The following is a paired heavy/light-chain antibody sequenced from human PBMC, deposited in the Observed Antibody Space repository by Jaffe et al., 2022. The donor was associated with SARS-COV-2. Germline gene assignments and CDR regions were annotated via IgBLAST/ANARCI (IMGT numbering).Heavy chain of an antibody. CDR3: AKGSGIDTTLLGYSSSHDY. J-gene: IGHJ4*02. CDR1: GFTFSSYA. D-gene: IGHD6-13*01. Sequence: EVQLLESGGGLVQPGGSLRLSCAASGFTFSSYAMSWVRQAPGKGLEWVSAISGSGGSTYYADSVKGRFTISRDNSKNTLYLQMNSLRAEDTAVYYCAKGSGIDTTLLGYSSSHDYWGQGTLVTVSS. CDR2: ISGSGGST. V-gene: IGHV3-23*01.
Light chain of an antibody. J-gene: IGLJ3*02. V-gene: IGLV4-60*03. Sequence: QPVLTQSSSASASLGSSVKLTCTLSSGHSSYIIAWHQQQPGKAPRYLMKLEGSGSYNKGSGVPDRFSGSSSGADRYLTISNLQSEDEADYYCETWDSNTHWVFGGGTKLTVL. CDR1: SGHSSYI. CDR3: ETWDSNTHWV. CDR2: LEGSGSY.